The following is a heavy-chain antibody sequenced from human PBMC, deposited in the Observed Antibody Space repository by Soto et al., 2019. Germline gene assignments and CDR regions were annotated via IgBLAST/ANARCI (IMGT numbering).Heavy chain of an antibody. D-gene: IGHD2-15*01. V-gene: IGHV4-34*01. Sequence: SETLSLTCAVYGGSFSGYYWSWIRQPPGKGLEWIGEVNHSGSTNYNPSLKSRVTISVDTSKNQFSLNLSSVTAADTAVYYCARHTPAISISDHWGQGTLVTVSS. CDR1: GGSFSGYY. CDR3: ARHTPAISISDH. J-gene: IGHJ4*02. CDR2: VNHSGST.